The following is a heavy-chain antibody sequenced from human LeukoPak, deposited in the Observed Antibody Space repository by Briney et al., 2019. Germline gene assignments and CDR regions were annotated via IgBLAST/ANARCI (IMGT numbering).Heavy chain of an antibody. CDR2: IYTSGST. V-gene: IGHV4-4*07. D-gene: IGHD2-2*01. CDR1: GGSISSYY. J-gene: IGHJ4*02. CDR3: ARDLSWYCSSTSCYEYYFDY. Sequence: SGTPSLTCTVSGGSISSYYWSWIRQPAGKGLEWIGRIYTSGSTNYNPSLKSRVTMSVDTSKNQFSLKLSSVTAADTAVYYCARDLSWYCSSTSCYEYYFDYWGQGTLVTVSS.